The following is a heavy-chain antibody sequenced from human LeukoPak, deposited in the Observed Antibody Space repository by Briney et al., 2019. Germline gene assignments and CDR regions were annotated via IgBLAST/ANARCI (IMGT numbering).Heavy chain of an antibody. Sequence: GGSLRLSCAASGFTFSSYEMNWVRQAPGKGLEWVSYISSSSSTIYYADSVMGRFTISRDNSKNTLYLQMNSLRAEDTAVYYCARGPSGYHNTGGQGTLVTVSS. CDR1: GFTFSSYE. CDR2: ISSSSSTI. J-gene: IGHJ4*02. D-gene: IGHD5-12*01. CDR3: ARGPSGYHNT. V-gene: IGHV3-48*01.